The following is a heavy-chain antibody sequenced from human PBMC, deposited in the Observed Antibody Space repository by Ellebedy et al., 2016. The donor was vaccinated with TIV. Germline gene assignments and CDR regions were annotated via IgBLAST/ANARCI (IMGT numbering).Heavy chain of an antibody. CDR2: INTDGGST. CDR3: TRESFRYFDWDL. Sequence: PGGSLRLSCVASGFTLSGYWMHWVRQVPGQGLMWLSRINTDGGSTSYAGSVEGRFTITRDNAKKTVYLEMSSLRPGDTAVYYCTRESFRYFDWDLWGQGTLVTVSS. D-gene: IGHD3-9*01. J-gene: IGHJ4*02. CDR1: GFTLSGYW. V-gene: IGHV3-74*01.